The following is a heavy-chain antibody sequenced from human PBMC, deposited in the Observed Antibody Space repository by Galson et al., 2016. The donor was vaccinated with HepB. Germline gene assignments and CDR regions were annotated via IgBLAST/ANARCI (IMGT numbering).Heavy chain of an antibody. Sequence: SLRLSCAASGFTFSNYYMSWIRQAPGKGLEWVAFISDSGRTTYYADTVKGRSTIARDYMEDSLSLQMNSLRAEDTAIYYCVRGGRANWFDPWGQGTLVTVSS. V-gene: IGHV3-11*01. CDR3: VRGGRANWFDP. CDR2: ISDSGRTT. CDR1: GFTFSNYY. D-gene: IGHD3-16*01. J-gene: IGHJ5*02.